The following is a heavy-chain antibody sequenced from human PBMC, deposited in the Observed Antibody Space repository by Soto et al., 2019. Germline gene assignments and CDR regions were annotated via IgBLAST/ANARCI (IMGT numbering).Heavy chain of an antibody. V-gene: IGHV3-30*18. CDR2: ISYEGSEK. D-gene: IGHD6-13*01. CDR3: VKDKGAAAGFEY. CDR1: GFTFSNNG. J-gene: IGHJ4*02. Sequence: QVHLVESGGGVVQPGRSLRLSCAASGFTFSNNGMHWVRQAPGKGLEWMGVISYEGSEKYYAGSVKGRFTISRDNSKNTIYLQMDTLRAEDTAISSCVKDKGAAAGFEYWGQGILVTVSS.